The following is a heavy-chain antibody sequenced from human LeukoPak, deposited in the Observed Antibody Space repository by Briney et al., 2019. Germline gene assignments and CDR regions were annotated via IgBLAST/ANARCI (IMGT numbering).Heavy chain of an antibody. CDR2: IYTSGST. V-gene: IGHV4-61*02. CDR1: GGSISSGSYY. J-gene: IGHJ1*01. CDR3: ARDEVY. Sequence: PSQTLSLTCTVSGGSISSGSYYWSWIRQPAGKGLEWIGRIYTSGSTNYNPSLKSRVTISVDTSKNQFSLKLSSVTAADTAVYYCARDEVYWGQGTLVTVSS.